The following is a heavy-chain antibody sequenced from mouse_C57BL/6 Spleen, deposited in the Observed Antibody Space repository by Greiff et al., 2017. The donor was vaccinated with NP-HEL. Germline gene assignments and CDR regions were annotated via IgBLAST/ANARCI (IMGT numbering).Heavy chain of an antibody. CDR3: AEGKSNYGSFAY. J-gene: IGHJ3*01. Sequence: QVQLQQPGAELVRPGTSVKLSCKASGYTFTSYWMHWVKQRPGQGLEWIGVIDPSDSYTNYNQKFKGKATLTVDTSSSTAYMQLSSLTSEDSAVYYCAEGKSNYGSFAYWGQGTLVTVSA. CDR1: GYTFTSYW. V-gene: IGHV1-59*01. CDR2: IDPSDSYT. D-gene: IGHD2-5*01.